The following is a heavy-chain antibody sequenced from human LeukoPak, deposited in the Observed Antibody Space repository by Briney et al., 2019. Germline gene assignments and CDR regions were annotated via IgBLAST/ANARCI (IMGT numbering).Heavy chain of an antibody. CDR1: GGSIRNYY. CDR2: IYYSGST. V-gene: IGHV4-59*12. D-gene: IGHD3-22*01. J-gene: IGHJ5*02. CDR3: ARGTYYDSTAYYWFDP. Sequence: PSETLSLTCTVSGGSIRNYYWSWLRQPPGKGLEWIGYIYYSGSTNYNPSLKSRITISLDKSKNQLSLKLSSVTAADTAVYYCARGTYYDSTAYYWFDPWGQGTLVTVSS.